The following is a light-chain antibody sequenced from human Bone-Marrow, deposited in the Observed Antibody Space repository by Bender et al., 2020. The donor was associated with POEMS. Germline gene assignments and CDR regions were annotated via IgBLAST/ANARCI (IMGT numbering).Light chain of an antibody. J-gene: IGLJ1*01. CDR3: CSFAGNYAFV. V-gene: IGLV2-11*01. CDR1: GSDVGGYNY. Sequence: QSALTQPRSVSGSPGQSVTISCTGSGSDVGGYNYVSCYHQPPGTAPKLIIYDVTERPSGVPHRFSGSKSGNAASLTISGLQTEDEGDYYCCSFAGNYAFVFGPGTTVSVL. CDR2: DVT.